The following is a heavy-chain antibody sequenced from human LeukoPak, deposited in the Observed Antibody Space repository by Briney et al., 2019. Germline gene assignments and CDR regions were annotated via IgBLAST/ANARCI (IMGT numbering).Heavy chain of an antibody. CDR3: TKGKYYGDKLLDF. Sequence: GRSLRLSCAASGFTFDDYAMHWVRRVPGKGLEWVSSISWNSGSIAYGDSVKGRFTISRDNAKNSLFLEMNTLRPEDSALYYCTKGKYYGDKLLDFWGQGTLVTVSS. CDR1: GFTFDDYA. D-gene: IGHD4-17*01. J-gene: IGHJ4*02. CDR2: ISWNSGSI. V-gene: IGHV3-9*01.